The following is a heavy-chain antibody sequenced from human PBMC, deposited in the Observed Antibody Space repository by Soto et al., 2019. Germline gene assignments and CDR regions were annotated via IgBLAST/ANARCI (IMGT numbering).Heavy chain of an antibody. J-gene: IGHJ6*02. CDR3: AKGGRYYYYRMDV. V-gene: IGHV3-7*03. D-gene: IGHD2-15*01. CDR1: EFTFNNFC. CDR2: INQDGSEK. Sequence: RLSCAASEFTFNNFCMTWVRQATGKGLECVANINQDGSEKYYVNSVKGRFTISRDNAKDSLYLQMNSLRAEDTAIYYCAKGGRYYYYRMDVSVPAPRVTV.